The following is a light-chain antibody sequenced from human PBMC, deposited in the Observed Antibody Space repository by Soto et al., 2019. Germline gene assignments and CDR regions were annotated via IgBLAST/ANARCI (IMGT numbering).Light chain of an antibody. CDR3: QQYGTSPWT. Sequence: EIVLTQSPGTLSLFPGERATLSCRATQSVNSDYLAWYQKKPGQAPRLLIYIASRRATGIPDRFSGSGSGTDFTLTISRLEPEDFAVYYCQQYGTSPWTFGQGTKVEIK. CDR1: QSVNSDY. CDR2: IAS. V-gene: IGKV3-20*01. J-gene: IGKJ1*01.